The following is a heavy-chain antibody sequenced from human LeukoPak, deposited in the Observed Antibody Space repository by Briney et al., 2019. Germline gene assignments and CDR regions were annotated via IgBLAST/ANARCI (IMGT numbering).Heavy chain of an antibody. CDR2: IIHSGST. Sequence: PSETLSLTCAVYGGSFSGYYWSWIRQPPGKGLEWIGEIIHSGSTNYNPSLKSRVTISVDTSKNQFSPKLSSVTAADTAVYYCARGPSRWLQFAAYFDYWGQGTLVTVSS. CDR1: GGSFSGYY. V-gene: IGHV4-34*01. CDR3: ARGPSRWLQFAAYFDY. D-gene: IGHD5-24*01. J-gene: IGHJ4*02.